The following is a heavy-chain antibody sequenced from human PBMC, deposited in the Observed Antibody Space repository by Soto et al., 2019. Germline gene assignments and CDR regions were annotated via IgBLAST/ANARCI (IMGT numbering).Heavy chain of an antibody. CDR2: IIPIFGTA. J-gene: IGHJ5*02. V-gene: IGHV1-69*01. CDR3: ASAQNWGVRPYNWFDP. Sequence: QVQLVQSWAEVKKPGSSVKVSCKASGGTFSSYAISWVRQAPGQGLEWMGGIIPIFGTANYAQKFQGRVTITADESTSTAYMELSSLRSEDTAVYYCASAQNWGVRPYNWFDPWGQGTLVTVSS. D-gene: IGHD7-27*01. CDR1: GGTFSSYA.